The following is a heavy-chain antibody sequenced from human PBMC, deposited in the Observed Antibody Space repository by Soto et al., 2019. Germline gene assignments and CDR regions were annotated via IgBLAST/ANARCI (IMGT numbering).Heavy chain of an antibody. V-gene: IGHV4-59*01. D-gene: IGHD4-17*01. CDR1: GGSISNYY. CDR3: ARGSYGDYDY. Sequence: SQTLPLTCTVSGGSISNYYWSWIRQPQGKGLEWIGYIYYSGSTNYNPSLKSRVTISVDTSKNQFSLKLSSVTAADTAVYYCARGSYGDYDYWGQGTLVTVSS. CDR2: IYYSGST. J-gene: IGHJ4*02.